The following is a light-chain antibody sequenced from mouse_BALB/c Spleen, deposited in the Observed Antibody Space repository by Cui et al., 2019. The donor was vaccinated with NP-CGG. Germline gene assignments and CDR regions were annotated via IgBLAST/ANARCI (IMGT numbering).Light chain of an antibody. CDR2: GTN. V-gene: IGLV1*01. Sequence: QAVVTQDSALTTSPGETVTLTCRSSTGAVTTSNYANWVQEKPDHFFTGLIGGTNNRPPGVPPRFSGSLIGDKAALTITGAQTEDEAIYFCALWYSNHWVFGGGTKLTVL. CDR3: ALWYSNHWV. J-gene: IGLJ1*01. CDR1: TGAVTTSNY.